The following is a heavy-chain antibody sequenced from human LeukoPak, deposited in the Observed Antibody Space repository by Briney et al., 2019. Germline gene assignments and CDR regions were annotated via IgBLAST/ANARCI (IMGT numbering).Heavy chain of an antibody. Sequence: PGGSLRLSCAASGFSFDYYAMSWVRQAPGKGLEWVSTITDNSGRTYYADSAKGRFTISRDNSKSTLFLQMNSLRAEDTAVYYCANTGHSSGWSAGGDLWGHGTLVTVSS. J-gene: IGHJ5*02. CDR1: GFSFDYYA. D-gene: IGHD6-19*01. CDR2: ITDNSGRT. V-gene: IGHV3-23*01. CDR3: ANTGHSSGWSAGGDL.